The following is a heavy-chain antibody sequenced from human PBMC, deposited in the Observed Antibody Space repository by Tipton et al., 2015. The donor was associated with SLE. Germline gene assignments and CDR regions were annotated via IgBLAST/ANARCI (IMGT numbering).Heavy chain of an antibody. Sequence: SLRLSCAASGFTVSSNYMSWVRQAPGKGLEWVSVIYSGGSTYYADSVKGRFTISRDNSKNTLYLQMNSLRAEDTAVYYCARDPAEGYFDYWGQGTLVTVSS. CDR2: IYSGGST. CDR1: GFTVSSNY. J-gene: IGHJ4*02. V-gene: IGHV3-66*02. CDR3: ARDPAEGYFDY.